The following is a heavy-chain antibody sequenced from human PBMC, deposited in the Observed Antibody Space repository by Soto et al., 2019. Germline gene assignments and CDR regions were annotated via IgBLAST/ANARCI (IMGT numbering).Heavy chain of an antibody. CDR3: ARDLADVHLWDAFDV. D-gene: IGHD6-13*01. CDR1: GDTFNSYG. CDR2: IVPMFGTT. J-gene: IGHJ3*01. Sequence: QVQLVQSGPELKKPGSSVKVSCKAPGDTFNSYGISWVRQAPGQWLEWMGGIVPMFGTTNLALKFEDRVTITADELTTTVYMEIRGLTSEDTAVYYCARDLADVHLWDAFDVWGHGTRVTVSS. V-gene: IGHV1-69*01.